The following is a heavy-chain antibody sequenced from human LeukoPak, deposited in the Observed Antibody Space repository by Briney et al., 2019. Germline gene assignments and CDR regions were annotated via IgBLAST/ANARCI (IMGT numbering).Heavy chain of an antibody. CDR2: ISGSGGST. J-gene: IGHJ4*02. Sequence: GGSLRLSCAASGFTFSSYAMSWVRQAPGKGLEWVSAISGSGGSTYYADSVKGRFTISRDNSKNTLYLQMNSLRAEDTAVYYCAKDVGRSGGIAAAGEGDYWGQGTLVTVSP. V-gene: IGHV3-23*01. CDR1: GFTFSSYA. D-gene: IGHD6-13*01. CDR3: AKDVGRSGGIAAAGEGDY.